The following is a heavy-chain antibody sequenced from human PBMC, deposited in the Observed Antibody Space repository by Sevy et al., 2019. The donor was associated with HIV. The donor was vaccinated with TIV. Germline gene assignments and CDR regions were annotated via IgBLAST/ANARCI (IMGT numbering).Heavy chain of an antibody. J-gene: IGHJ4*01. CDR1: GDSIRMGYY. CDR2: VSHSGSA. D-gene: IGHD6-6*01. V-gene: IGHV4-38-2*01. CDR3: ARRSAGSYFDS. Sequence: SETLSLTCVVSGDSIRMGYYWVWIRQPPGKGPEWVGTVSHSGSAYYNPSLKSRLTISVDTSKNQFSLNLTSVTAADRAVYYCARRSAGSYFDSWGHGALVTVSS.